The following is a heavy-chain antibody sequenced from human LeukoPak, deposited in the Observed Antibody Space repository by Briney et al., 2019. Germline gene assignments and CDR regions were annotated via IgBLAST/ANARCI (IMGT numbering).Heavy chain of an antibody. CDR1: GDSVSSNSAA. CDR2: TYYRSKWYN. CDR3: ARDPSRPEQWLVEGAFDI. Sequence: SQTLSLTCAISGDSVSSNSAAWNWIRQSPSRGLEWLGRTYYRSKWYNDYAVSVKSRITINPDTSKNQFSLQLNSVTPEDTAVYYCARDPSRPEQWLVEGAFDIWGQGTMVTVSS. D-gene: IGHD6-19*01. V-gene: IGHV6-1*01. J-gene: IGHJ3*02.